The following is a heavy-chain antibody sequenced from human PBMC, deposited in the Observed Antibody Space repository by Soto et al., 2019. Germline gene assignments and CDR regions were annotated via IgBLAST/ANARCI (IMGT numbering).Heavy chain of an antibody. CDR1: GYTFTSYY. CDR3: ARSVRITMIVVVNGLDY. D-gene: IGHD3-22*01. V-gene: IGHV1-46*01. CDR2: INPSGGST. J-gene: IGHJ4*02. Sequence: ASVKVSCKASGYTFTSYYMHWVRQAPGQGLEWMGIINPSGGSTSYAQKFQGRVTMTRDTSTSTVYMELSSLRSEDTAVYYCARSVRITMIVVVNGLDYWGQGTLVTVSS.